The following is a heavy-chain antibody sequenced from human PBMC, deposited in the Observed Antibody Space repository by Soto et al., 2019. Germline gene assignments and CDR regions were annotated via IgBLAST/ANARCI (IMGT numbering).Heavy chain of an antibody. D-gene: IGHD3-10*01. CDR2: IYYSGST. CDR3: ARVRLWFGELGNWFDP. Sequence: SETLSLTCTVSGGSISSYYWSWIRQPPGKGLEWIGYIYYSGSTNYNPSLKSRVTISVDTSKNQFSLKLSSVTAADTAVYYCARVRLWFGELGNWFDPWGQGTLVTVSS. V-gene: IGHV4-59*01. J-gene: IGHJ5*02. CDR1: GGSISSYY.